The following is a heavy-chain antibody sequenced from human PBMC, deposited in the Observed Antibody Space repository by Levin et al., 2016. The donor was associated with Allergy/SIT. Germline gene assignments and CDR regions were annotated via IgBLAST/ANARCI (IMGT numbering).Heavy chain of an antibody. V-gene: IGHV5-10-1*01. CDR3: ARQMGSSGWTRYYYYYGMDV. Sequence: VRQMPGKGLEWMGRIDPSDSYTNYSPSFQGHVTISADKSISTAYLQWSSLKASDTAMYYCARQMGSSGWTRYYYYYGMDVWGQGTTVTVSS. D-gene: IGHD6-19*01. CDR2: IDPSDSYT. J-gene: IGHJ6*02.